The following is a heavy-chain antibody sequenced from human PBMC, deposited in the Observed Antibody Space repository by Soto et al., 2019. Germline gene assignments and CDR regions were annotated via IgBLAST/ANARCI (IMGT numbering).Heavy chain of an antibody. Sequence: GGSLRLSCAASGFTFSSYGMHWVRQAPGKGLEWVAVISYDGSNKYYADSVKGRFTISRDNSKNTLYLQMNSLRAEDTAVYYCAKDLTPQRRLWFGESPNWLDHWGQGIVVTVAS. CDR2: ISYDGSNK. CDR1: GFTFSSYG. J-gene: IGHJ5*02. CDR3: AKDLTPQRRLWFGESPNWLDH. D-gene: IGHD3-10*01. V-gene: IGHV3-30*18.